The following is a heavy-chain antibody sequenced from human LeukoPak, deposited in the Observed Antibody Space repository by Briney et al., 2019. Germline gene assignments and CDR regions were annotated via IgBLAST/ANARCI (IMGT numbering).Heavy chain of an antibody. Sequence: SETLSLTCTVSGYSISSGYYWGWIRQPPGKGLEWIGSIYHSGSPYYNPSLKSRVTMSVDTSKNQFSLKLSSVTAADTAVYYCAREFIVVVPAASRLYYYYMDVWGKGTTVTISS. D-gene: IGHD2-2*01. J-gene: IGHJ6*03. CDR2: IYHSGSP. CDR1: GYSISSGYY. V-gene: IGHV4-38-2*02. CDR3: AREFIVVVPAASRLYYYYMDV.